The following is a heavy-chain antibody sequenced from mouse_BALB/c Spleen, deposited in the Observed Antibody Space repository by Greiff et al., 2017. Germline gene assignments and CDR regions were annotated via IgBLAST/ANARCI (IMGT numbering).Heavy chain of an antibody. CDR2: IWSGGST. CDR3: ARNCPGRAKYYFDY. J-gene: IGHJ2*01. Sequence: VKLMESGPGLVQPSQSLSITCTVSGFSLTSYGVHWVRQSPGKGLEWLGVIWSGGSTDYNAAFISRLSISKDNSKSQVFFKMNSLQADDTAIYYCARNCPGRAKYYFDYWGQGTTLTVSS. V-gene: IGHV2-4-1*01. CDR1: GFSLTSYG. D-gene: IGHD1-1*01.